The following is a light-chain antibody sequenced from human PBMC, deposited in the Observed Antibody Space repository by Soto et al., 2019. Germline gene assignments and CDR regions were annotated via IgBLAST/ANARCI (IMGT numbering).Light chain of an antibody. CDR2: GNN. CDR1: SSNIGINT. J-gene: IGLJ1*01. Sequence: QSVLTQPPSASGTPGQRVTVSCSGGSSNIGINTVNWYQQLPGTAPKLLIYGNNNRASGVPDRFSGSKSGSSASLAITGLQAEDEADYYCQSYESSLSGYVFGTGTKVTVL. CDR3: QSYESSLSGYV. V-gene: IGLV1-40*01.